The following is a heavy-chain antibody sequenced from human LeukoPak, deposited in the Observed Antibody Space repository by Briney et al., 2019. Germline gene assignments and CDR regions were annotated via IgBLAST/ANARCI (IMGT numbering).Heavy chain of an antibody. Sequence: ASVKVSCKASGYTFTSYGIIWVRQAPGQGLEWMGWISAYNGNTNYAQKLQGRVTITTDTSTSTAYMELRSLRSDDTAVYYCARDPPRITIFGVVPLHRMDVWGQGTTVTVSS. V-gene: IGHV1-18*01. D-gene: IGHD3-3*01. CDR3: ARDPPRITIFGVVPLHRMDV. CDR2: ISAYNGNT. CDR1: GYTFTSYG. J-gene: IGHJ6*02.